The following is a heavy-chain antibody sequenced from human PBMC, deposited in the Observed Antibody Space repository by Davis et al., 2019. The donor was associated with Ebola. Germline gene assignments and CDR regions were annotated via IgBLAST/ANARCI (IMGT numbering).Heavy chain of an antibody. CDR2: ISGSGGST. J-gene: IGHJ4*02. D-gene: IGHD3-3*01. Sequence: GESLKISCAASGFTFSDYAMNWVRQAPGKGLEWVSGISGSGGSTYYADSVKDRFTISRDNSKNTLYLQLNSLRAEETAIYSCAKGNGVLVLSALDYWGQGILVTVSP. CDR1: GFTFSDYA. V-gene: IGHV3-23*01. CDR3: AKGNGVLVLSALDY.